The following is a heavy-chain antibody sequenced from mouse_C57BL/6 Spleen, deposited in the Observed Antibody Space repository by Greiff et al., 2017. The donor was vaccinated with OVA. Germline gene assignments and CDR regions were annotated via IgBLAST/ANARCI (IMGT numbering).Heavy chain of an antibody. CDR3: ARSGILDQ. Sequence: QVQLKQPGAELVMPGASVKLSCKASGYTFTSYWMHWVKQRPGQGLEWIGEIDPSDSYPNYNQKFKGKSTLTVDKSSSTAYMQLSSLTSEDSAVYYCARSGILDQWGQGTTLTVSS. CDR2: IDPSDSYP. D-gene: IGHD3-1*01. V-gene: IGHV1-69*01. J-gene: IGHJ2*01. CDR1: GYTFTSYW.